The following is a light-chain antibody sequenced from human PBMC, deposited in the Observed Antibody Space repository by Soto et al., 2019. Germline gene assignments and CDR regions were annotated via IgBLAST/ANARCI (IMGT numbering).Light chain of an antibody. J-gene: IGKJ2*01. CDR3: QQYDNTPYT. V-gene: IGKV4-1*01. Sequence: DIVMTQSPDFLAVSLGERATITCKSSQNVLYRSSNKSYLAWYQQRPGQPPRLLLYWASTRESGVPDRLIASGSETDFTLTISSLQAGDEAISHCQQYDNTPYTFGQGTTLEIK. CDR2: WAS. CDR1: QNVLYRSSNKSY.